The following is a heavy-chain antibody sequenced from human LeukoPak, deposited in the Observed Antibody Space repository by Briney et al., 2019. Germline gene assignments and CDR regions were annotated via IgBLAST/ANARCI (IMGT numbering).Heavy chain of an antibody. D-gene: IGHD4-23*01. V-gene: IGHV4-61*02. CDR2: IYSSGNT. J-gene: IGHJ4*02. Sequence: SETLSLTCTVSGGSISSGNYHWTWIRQPAGKGLEWIGRIYSSGNTNYNPSLKSRVSISMDTSKNQFSLRLSSVTAADTALYYCARRSTVLTANYEYWGQGTLVTVSA. CDR1: GGSISSGNYH. CDR3: ARRSTVLTANYEY.